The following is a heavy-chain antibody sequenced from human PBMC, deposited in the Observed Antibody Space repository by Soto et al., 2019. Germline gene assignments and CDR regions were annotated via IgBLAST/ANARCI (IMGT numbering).Heavy chain of an antibody. CDR3: ATYYYDGSGYDFDY. J-gene: IGHJ4*02. D-gene: IGHD3-22*01. CDR1: GGSFSGYY. V-gene: IGHV4-34*01. CDR2: VTHTGST. Sequence: SETLSLTCAVYGGSFSGYYWSWIRQPPGKGLEWIGQVTHTGSTNYNPSLKSRVIISEDTSKNQFSLKLYSVTAADTAVYYCATYYYDGSGYDFDYWGQGTLVTAPQ.